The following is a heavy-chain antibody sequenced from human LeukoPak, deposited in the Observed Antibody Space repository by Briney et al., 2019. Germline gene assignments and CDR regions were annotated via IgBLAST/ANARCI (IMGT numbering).Heavy chain of an antibody. V-gene: IGHV3-7*01. CDR2: VKQDGSEK. Sequence: GGSLRLSCSASGFTFSSYWVTWVRQAPGKGLEWVAKVKQDGSEKNYVDSVKGRFTISRDNAKNSLYLQMNSLRVDDTAVYYCARGHRAWSYWGQGTLVTVSS. J-gene: IGHJ4*02. D-gene: IGHD3-3*01. CDR1: GFTFSSYW. CDR3: ARGHRAWSY.